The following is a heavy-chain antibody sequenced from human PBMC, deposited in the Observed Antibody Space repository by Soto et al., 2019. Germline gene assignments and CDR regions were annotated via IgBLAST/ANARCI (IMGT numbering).Heavy chain of an antibody. CDR3: ARDRPRRTSGYFFDY. CDR2: IKQDGSEK. Sequence: GGSLRLSCAASGFTFISYWMSWVLQAPWKGLEWVANIKQDGSEKYYVDSVKGRFTISRDNAKNSLYLQMNSLRAEDTAVYYCARDRPRRTSGYFFDYWGQGTPVTVSS. CDR1: GFTFISYW. V-gene: IGHV3-7*01. J-gene: IGHJ4*02. D-gene: IGHD1-1*01.